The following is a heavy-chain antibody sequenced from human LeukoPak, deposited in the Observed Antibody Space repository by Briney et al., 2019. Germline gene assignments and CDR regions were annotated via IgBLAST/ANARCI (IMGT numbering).Heavy chain of an antibody. V-gene: IGHV3-23*01. Sequence: GGSLRLSCAASGVTLSSYAMSWARQAPGKGLEWVSGISSSGSGGNTYYADSVKGRFTISRDSSKNTLFLHMNTLRAEDTAVYYCARAFPRYCSSTSCENNWFDPWGQGTLVTVSS. D-gene: IGHD2-2*01. CDR3: ARAFPRYCSSTSCENNWFDP. J-gene: IGHJ5*02. CDR2: ISSSGSGGNT. CDR1: GVTLSSYA.